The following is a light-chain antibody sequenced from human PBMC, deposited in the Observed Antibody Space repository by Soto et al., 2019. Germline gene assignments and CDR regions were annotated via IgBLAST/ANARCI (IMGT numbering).Light chain of an antibody. CDR2: GNS. J-gene: IGLJ2*01. V-gene: IGLV1-40*01. CDR1: SSNIGAGYD. Sequence: QSVLTQPPSVSGAPGQRVTISCTGSSSNIGAGYDVHWYQQLPGTAPKLLIYGNSNRPSGVPDRFSGSKSGTSASLAITGLQAEDEADYYCQSYDSRLRGSVVFGGGTQLTVL. CDR3: QSYDSRLRGSVV.